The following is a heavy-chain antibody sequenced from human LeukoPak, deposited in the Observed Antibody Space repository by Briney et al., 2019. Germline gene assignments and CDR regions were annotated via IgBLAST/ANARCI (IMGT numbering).Heavy chain of an antibody. Sequence: GRSLRLSCAAYGFTFDDYAMHWVRQAPGKGLEWVSGISWNSGSIGYADSVKGRFTISRDNAKNSLYLQMNSLRAEDTALYYCAKGGNDILTGYFDYWGQGTLVTVSS. CDR1: GFTFDDYA. D-gene: IGHD3-9*01. CDR3: AKGGNDILTGYFDY. J-gene: IGHJ4*02. V-gene: IGHV3-9*01. CDR2: ISWNSGSI.